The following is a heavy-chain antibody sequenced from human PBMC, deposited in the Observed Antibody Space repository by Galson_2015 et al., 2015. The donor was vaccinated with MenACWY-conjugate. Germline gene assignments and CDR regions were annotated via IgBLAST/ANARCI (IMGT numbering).Heavy chain of an antibody. D-gene: IGHD5-24*01. V-gene: IGHV3-15*01. CDR3: ATSGPEMAKFDRHG. CDR1: GFTFANAW. Sequence: SLRLSCAASGFTFANAWMTWVRQAPGKGLEWVGHIKSKTYGGTTDYAAPVKGRFTISRDDSKNTLNLQLNGLKTEDTAVYYCATSGPEMAKFDRHGWGQGTLVTVSS. J-gene: IGHJ4*02. CDR2: IKSKTYGGTT.